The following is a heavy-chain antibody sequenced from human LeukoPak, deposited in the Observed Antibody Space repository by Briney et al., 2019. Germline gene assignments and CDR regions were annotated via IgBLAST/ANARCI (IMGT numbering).Heavy chain of an antibody. D-gene: IGHD2-21*02. V-gene: IGHV4-4*07. CDR3: ARDSTASRPWYFDL. CDR1: RGSLISYY. J-gene: IGHJ2*01. Sequence: SETLSLTRMGSRGSLISYYRSWIRQPAGKGLEWIGRMYITGNTNYNPPLKSRVTMSLDTSKNHFSLKLSSVTAADTAVYYCARDSTASRPWYFDLWGRGTLVTVSS. CDR2: MYITGNT.